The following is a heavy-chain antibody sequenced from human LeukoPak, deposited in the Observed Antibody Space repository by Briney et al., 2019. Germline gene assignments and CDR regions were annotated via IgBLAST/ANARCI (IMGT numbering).Heavy chain of an antibody. CDR3: ARGPDIVVVTASYWYFDL. Sequence: PSETLSLTCAVSGYSISSGYYWGWIRQPPGKGLEWIGSIYHSGSTYYNPSLKSRVTISVDTSKNQFSLKLSSVTAADTAVYYCARGPDIVVVTASYWYFDLWGRGTLVTVSS. J-gene: IGHJ2*01. V-gene: IGHV4-38-2*01. CDR2: IYHSGST. D-gene: IGHD2-21*02. CDR1: GYSISSGYY.